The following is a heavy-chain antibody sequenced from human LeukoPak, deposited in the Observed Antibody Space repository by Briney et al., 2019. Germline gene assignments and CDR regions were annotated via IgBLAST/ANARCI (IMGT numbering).Heavy chain of an antibody. Sequence: QTGGSLRLSCAASGFTFSSYAMSWVRQAPGKGLEWVSTISSSGGRTYYADSVKGRFTLSTDNSKNTLYLQMNSLRAEDTAVYYCAKDQAEDFWSGPDYWGQGTLVTVSS. V-gene: IGHV3-23*01. CDR3: AKDQAEDFWSGPDY. CDR2: ISSSGGRT. CDR1: GFTFSSYA. D-gene: IGHD3-3*01. J-gene: IGHJ4*02.